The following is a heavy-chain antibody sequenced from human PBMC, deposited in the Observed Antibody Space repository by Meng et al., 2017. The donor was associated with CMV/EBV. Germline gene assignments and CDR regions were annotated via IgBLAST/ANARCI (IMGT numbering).Heavy chain of an antibody. V-gene: IGHV3-7*01. CDR1: GFTFSSYW. D-gene: IGHD2-2*01. J-gene: IGHJ6*02. CDR3: AREDIVVIPVNYYYYYGMDV. Sequence: GESLKISCAASGFTFSSYWTSWVRQAPGRGLEWVANINQDGSEKYYVDSVKGRFTITRDNAKNTLYMQMNSLRAEDTAVYYCAREDIVVIPVNYYYYYGMDVWGQGTTVTVSS. CDR2: INQDGSEK.